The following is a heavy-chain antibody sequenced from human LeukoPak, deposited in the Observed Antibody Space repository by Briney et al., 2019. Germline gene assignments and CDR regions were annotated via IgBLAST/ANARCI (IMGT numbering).Heavy chain of an antibody. D-gene: IGHD6-13*01. V-gene: IGHV1-2*04. CDR1: GYTFTGYY. CDR2: INPNSGGT. Sequence: ASVKVSCKASGYTFTGYYMHWVRQAPGQGLEWMGWINPNSGGTNYAQKFQGWVTMTRDTSISTAYMELSRLRSDDTAVYYCARDRGRIAAAGPHGWFDPWGQGTLVTVSS. CDR3: ARDRGRIAAAGPHGWFDP. J-gene: IGHJ5*02.